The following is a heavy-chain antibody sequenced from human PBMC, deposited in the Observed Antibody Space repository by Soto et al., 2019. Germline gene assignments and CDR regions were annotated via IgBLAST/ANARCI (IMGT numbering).Heavy chain of an antibody. CDR1: GFTFSSYG. CDR3: AKDQTGSYYYYYGMDV. CDR2: ISYDGSNK. Sequence: GGSLRLSCAASGFTFSSYGMHWVRQAPGKGLEWVAVISYDGSNKYYADSVKGRFTISRDNSKNTLYLQMNSLRAEDTAVYYCAKDQTGSYYYYYGMDVWGQGTTVTVSS. V-gene: IGHV3-30*18. J-gene: IGHJ6*02.